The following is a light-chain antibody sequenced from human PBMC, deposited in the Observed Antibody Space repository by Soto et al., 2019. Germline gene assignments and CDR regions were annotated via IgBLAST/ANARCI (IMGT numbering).Light chain of an antibody. Sequence: AIQMTQSPSSLSASVGDRVTITCRASQGIRNDLGWYQQKPGKAPKVLIYGASTLQSGVPSRFSASGSGTDFTLTISSLQPEDFATYYCQHADSFPLITFGQGTRLEIK. CDR1: QGIRND. CDR2: GAS. V-gene: IGKV1-6*01. J-gene: IGKJ5*01. CDR3: QHADSFPLIT.